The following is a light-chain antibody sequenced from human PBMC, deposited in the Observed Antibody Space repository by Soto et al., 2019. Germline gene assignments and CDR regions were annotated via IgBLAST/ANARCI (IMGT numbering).Light chain of an antibody. Sequence: QSVLTQPASWSGSPGQSITISCTGTSSDVGGYNYVSWYQQHPGKAPKLMIYAVSNRPSGVSNRFSGSKSGNTATLTISGLQAEDEADYYCCSYTVSGTYVFRTGTKVTVL. V-gene: IGLV2-14*01. CDR3: CSYTVSGTYV. CDR2: AVS. J-gene: IGLJ1*01. CDR1: SSDVGGYNY.